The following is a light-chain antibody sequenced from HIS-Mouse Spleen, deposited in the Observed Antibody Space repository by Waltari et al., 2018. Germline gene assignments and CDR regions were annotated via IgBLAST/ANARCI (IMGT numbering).Light chain of an antibody. J-gene: IGKJ4*01. CDR2: DAS. V-gene: IGKV1-33*01. CDR1: QDISNY. Sequence: DIQMTQSPSSLSASVGDRVTITCQASQDISNYLNWYQQKTGKAPKLLIYDASNLETGAPSRFSGRGAETDFTFTISSLQTEDIAAYYCQQYDNLTFGGGTKVEIK. CDR3: QQYDNLT.